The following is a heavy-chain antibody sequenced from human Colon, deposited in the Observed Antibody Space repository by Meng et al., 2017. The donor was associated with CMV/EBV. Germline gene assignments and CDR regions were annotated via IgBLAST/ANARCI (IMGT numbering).Heavy chain of an antibody. CDR1: GFTFSSYS. Sequence: GESLKISCTASGFTFSSYSMNWVRQAPGKGLEWISYISGGGDNIHYADSVKGRFTISRDNAKNSLYLQMNSPTAEDTAVNFCARDANWAFDYWGQGTLVTVSS. V-gene: IGHV3-21*06. CDR2: ISGGGDNI. J-gene: IGHJ4*02. D-gene: IGHD1-1*01. CDR3: ARDANWAFDY.